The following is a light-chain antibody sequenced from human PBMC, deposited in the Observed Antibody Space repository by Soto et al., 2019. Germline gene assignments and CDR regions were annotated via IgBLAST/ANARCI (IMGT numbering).Light chain of an antibody. Sequence: DIQMTQSPSTLSASVGSRVTITCRASQSISSWLAWCQQKPGKAPKLLIYKASSLESGVPSRFSGSGSGTEFTLTISSLQPDDFATYYCQQYNSHPYTFGQGTKLEIK. V-gene: IGKV1-5*03. J-gene: IGKJ2*01. CDR2: KAS. CDR1: QSISSW. CDR3: QQYNSHPYT.